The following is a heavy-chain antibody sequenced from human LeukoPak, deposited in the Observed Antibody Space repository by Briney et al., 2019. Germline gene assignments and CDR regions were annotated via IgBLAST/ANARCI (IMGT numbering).Heavy chain of an antibody. V-gene: IGHV4-59*01. Sequence: PSETLSLTCTVSGGSISSYYWSWIRQPPGKGLEWIGYIYYSGSTNYNPSLKSRVTISVDTSKNQFSLKLSSVTAADTAVYYCARVGYDPNWFDPWGQGTLVTVSS. CDR1: GGSISSYY. CDR3: ARVGYDPNWFDP. J-gene: IGHJ5*02. CDR2: IYYSGST. D-gene: IGHD3-16*01.